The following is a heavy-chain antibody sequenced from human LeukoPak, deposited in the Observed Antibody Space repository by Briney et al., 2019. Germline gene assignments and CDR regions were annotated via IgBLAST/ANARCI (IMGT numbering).Heavy chain of an antibody. J-gene: IGHJ4*02. CDR1: GDSISGYY. Sequence: PSETLSLTCTVSGDSISGYYWSWIRQPAEKGLEWIGRIYSTGNAHYNPSLRSRVTLALDTSKNQFSLRLTSVTAADTAVYYCARGARGGLEWLLRFDYWGQGSLVTVSS. CDR3: ARGARGGLEWLLRFDY. V-gene: IGHV4-4*07. D-gene: IGHD3-3*01. CDR2: IYSTGNA.